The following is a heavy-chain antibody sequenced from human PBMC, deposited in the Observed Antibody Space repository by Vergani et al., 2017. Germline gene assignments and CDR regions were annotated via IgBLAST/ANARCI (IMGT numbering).Heavy chain of an antibody. CDR2: ISGDGGST. J-gene: IGHJ4*02. D-gene: IGHD2-21*01. V-gene: IGHV3-23*04. CDR3: ADLYGDDGFSPF. Sequence: VQLVESGGGVVQPGGSLRLSCAASGFTFSNYNMNWVRQAPGKGLEWVSPISGDGGSTYYADSVKGRFTISRDNSKNTVYLQINSLRAEDTAFYYCADLYGDDGFSPFWGQGTLVTVSS. CDR1: GFTFSNYN.